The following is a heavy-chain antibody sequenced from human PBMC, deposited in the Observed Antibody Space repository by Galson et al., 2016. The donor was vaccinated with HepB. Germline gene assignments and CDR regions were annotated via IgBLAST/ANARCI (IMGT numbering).Heavy chain of an antibody. CDR1: GFSLSTSGVG. V-gene: IGHV2-5*01. J-gene: IGHJ3*02. CDR2: IYWTDDQ. D-gene: IGHD5-24*01. Sequence: PALVKPPQTLTLTCTFSGFSLSTSGVGVGWIRQPPGKALEWLARIYWTDDQRYSLTLKSRLTITEDTSKNQVVLTMTTMDPVDTAKYSCARVITILENAFDNGGPGTMVTVCS. CDR3: ARVITILENAFDN.